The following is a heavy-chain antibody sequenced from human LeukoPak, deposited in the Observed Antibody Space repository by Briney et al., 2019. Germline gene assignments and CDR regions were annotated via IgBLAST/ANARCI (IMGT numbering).Heavy chain of an antibody. V-gene: IGHV3-23*01. CDR3: ARDRLSSGWLTDY. CDR2: IDASGVNT. Sequence: GGSLRLSCAASRFTFSGYAMYWVRQAPGKGLEWVSCIDASGVNTYYADSVKGRFTISRDNSNNTLYLQMNSLRAEDTAVYYCARDRLSSGWLTDYWGQGTLVTVSS. J-gene: IGHJ4*02. CDR1: RFTFSGYA. D-gene: IGHD6-19*01.